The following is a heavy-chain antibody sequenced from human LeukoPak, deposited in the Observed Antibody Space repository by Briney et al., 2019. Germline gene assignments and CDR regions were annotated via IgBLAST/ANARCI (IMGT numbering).Heavy chain of an antibody. CDR2: INPSGGST. D-gene: IGHD3-3*01. Sequence: ASVKVSCKASGHTFTSYYMHWVRQAPGQGLEWMGIINPSGGSTSYAQRFQGRVTMTRDTSTSTVYMELSSLRSEDTAVYYCARDKGRITIFGVVIHTAYYYGMDVWGQGTTVTVSS. J-gene: IGHJ6*02. CDR3: ARDKGRITIFGVVIHTAYYYGMDV. CDR1: GHTFTSYY. V-gene: IGHV1-46*01.